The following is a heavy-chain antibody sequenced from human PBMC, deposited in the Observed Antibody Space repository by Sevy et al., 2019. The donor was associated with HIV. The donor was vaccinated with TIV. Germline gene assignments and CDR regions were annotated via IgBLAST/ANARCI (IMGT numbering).Heavy chain of an antibody. D-gene: IGHD1-1*01. CDR3: AKDLPGTGRRYFDY. CDR2: IRHDGSDK. V-gene: IGHV3-30*02. CDR1: GFTFSNFG. J-gene: IGHJ4*02. Sequence: GGCLRLSCTASGFTFSNFGMHWVRQVPGKGLEWVTFIRHDGSDKYYAASVKGRFTISRDDSKNTLYLQMDSLRGEDTAIYYCAKDLPGTGRRYFDYWGQGTMVTVSS.